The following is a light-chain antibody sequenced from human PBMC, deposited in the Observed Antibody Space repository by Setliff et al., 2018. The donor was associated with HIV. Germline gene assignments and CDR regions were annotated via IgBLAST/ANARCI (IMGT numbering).Light chain of an antibody. CDR3: FSYASTGSFV. Sequence: QSALTQPASVSGSPGQSITISCAGTSRDVGSYNFVSWYQQHPGKAPKLIIYEVSKWPSGVSNHFSGSKSGNTASLTIAGLQTEDEAEYYCFSYASTGSFVVGTGTKVTVL. CDR1: SRDVGSYNF. CDR2: EVS. V-gene: IGLV2-23*02. J-gene: IGLJ1*01.